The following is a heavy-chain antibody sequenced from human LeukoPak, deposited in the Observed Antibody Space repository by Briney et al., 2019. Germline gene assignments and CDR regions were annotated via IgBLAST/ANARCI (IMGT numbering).Heavy chain of an antibody. CDR2: IDKDGSEK. CDR1: GFTFSNYW. J-gene: IGHJ4*02. D-gene: IGHD2-15*01. Sequence: PGGSLRLSCAASGFTFSNYWMSWVRQAPGKGPGWVAKIDKDGSEKYSVDSVRGRFTISRDNAKNTLYLQMDSLRAEDTAVYYCARPGTYCSGYGSCFPFEYWGQGSLVIVSS. V-gene: IGHV3-7*01. CDR3: ARPGTYCSGYGSCFPFEY.